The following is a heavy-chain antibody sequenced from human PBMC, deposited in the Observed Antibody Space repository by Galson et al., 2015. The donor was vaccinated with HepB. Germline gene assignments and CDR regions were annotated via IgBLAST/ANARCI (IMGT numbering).Heavy chain of an antibody. CDR3: TTGLYYDFWSGYYEDDY. V-gene: IGHV3-15*07. CDR2: IKSKTDGETT. Sequence: SLRLSCAASGFTFSNAWMNWVRQAPGKGLEWVGRIKSKTDGETTDYAAPVKGRFTISRDDSKNTLYLQMNSLKTEDTAVHYCTTGLYYDFWSGYYEDDYWGQGTLVTVSS. J-gene: IGHJ4*02. CDR1: GFTFSNAW. D-gene: IGHD3-3*01.